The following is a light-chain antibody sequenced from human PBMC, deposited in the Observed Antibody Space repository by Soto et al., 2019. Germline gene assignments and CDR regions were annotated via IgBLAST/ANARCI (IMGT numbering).Light chain of an antibody. V-gene: IGKV3-20*01. CDR1: ERISSNF. Sequence: VLTQSPDTLSLSPGERATLSCRASERISSNFLAWYQQRPGQAPRRLIYGASTKASGIPDRFRGSGSGTDFALTTSRLEPEDFAVFYCEQYCTSPFTFGPGTTVEIK. J-gene: IGKJ3*01. CDR2: GAS. CDR3: EQYCTSPFT.